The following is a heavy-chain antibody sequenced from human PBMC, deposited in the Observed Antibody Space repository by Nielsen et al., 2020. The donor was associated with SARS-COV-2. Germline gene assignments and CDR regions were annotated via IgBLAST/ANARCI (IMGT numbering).Heavy chain of an antibody. CDR2: ISRDSGSI. J-gene: IGHJ4*02. V-gene: IGHV3-9*01. Sequence: GGSLRLSCAASGFSFNEYAMYWVRQAPGKGLEWVSGISRDSGSIDYVDSVKGRFTISRDNAKNSLYLQMNSLRPEDTAVYYCTKVLFSSSWQAPFDSWGQETLVTVSS. CDR1: GFSFNEYA. D-gene: IGHD6-13*01. CDR3: TKVLFSSSWQAPFDS.